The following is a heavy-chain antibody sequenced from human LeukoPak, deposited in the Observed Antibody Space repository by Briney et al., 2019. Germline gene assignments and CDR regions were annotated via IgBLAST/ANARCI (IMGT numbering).Heavy chain of an antibody. D-gene: IGHD3-10*01. V-gene: IGHV3-30*18. J-gene: IGHJ4*02. Sequence: AGGSLRLSCAASGFTFSSYGMHWVRQAPGKGLEWVAVISYDGSNKYYADSVKGRFTISRDNSKNTLYLQMASLRAEDTALYYCAKDLKPDGFGDVDYWGQGTLVTVSS. CDR1: GFTFSSYG. CDR2: ISYDGSNK. CDR3: AKDLKPDGFGDVDY.